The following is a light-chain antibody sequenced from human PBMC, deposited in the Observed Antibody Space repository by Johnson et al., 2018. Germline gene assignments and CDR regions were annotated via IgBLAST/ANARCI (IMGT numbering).Light chain of an antibody. V-gene: IGLV1-51*02. CDR3: GTLDSSLSAGNV. CDR2: ENN. J-gene: IGLJ1*01. CDR1: SSNIGNNY. Sequence: QSVLTQPPSVSAAPGQKVTISCSGSSSNIGNNYVSWYQQLPGTAPKLLIYENNKRPSGIPDRFSGSKSGTSATLGITGLQTGAEADYYCGTLDSSLSAGNVFGNGTKVTVL.